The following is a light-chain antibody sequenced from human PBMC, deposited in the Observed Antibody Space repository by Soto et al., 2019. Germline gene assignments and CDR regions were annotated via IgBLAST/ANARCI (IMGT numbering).Light chain of an antibody. V-gene: IGKV1-5*01. Sequence: DIQMTQSPSTLSASVGDRVAITCRASQSIGNWLAWYQQKPGQPPTLLIYDASRLKGGVPSRFSGSGSGTDFALTISSLQPDHFATYYCQRYNHYFGPGTKVDIK. CDR2: DAS. CDR3: QRYNHY. J-gene: IGKJ3*01. CDR1: QSIGNW.